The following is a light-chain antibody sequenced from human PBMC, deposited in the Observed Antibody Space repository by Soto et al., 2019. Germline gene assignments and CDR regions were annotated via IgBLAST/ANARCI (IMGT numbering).Light chain of an antibody. CDR1: PSVPNY. J-gene: IGKJ1*01. Sequence: EIAFTQSPATLSLSPVEIATLSCRASPSVPNYVAWYQQKPGQAPRLLIYGAFNRATGIPARFSGSGSGADFTLTISSLEPEDFAIYYCQQRNTWPPVTFGQGTKVDIK. V-gene: IGKV3-11*01. CDR3: QQRNTWPPVT. CDR2: GAF.